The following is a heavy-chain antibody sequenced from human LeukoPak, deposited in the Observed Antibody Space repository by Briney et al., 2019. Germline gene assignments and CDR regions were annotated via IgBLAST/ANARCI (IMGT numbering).Heavy chain of an antibody. CDR3: LNRLPGGNNFSFDY. J-gene: IGHJ4*02. CDR2: VIPSLGTA. V-gene: IGHV1-69*13. D-gene: IGHD5-12*01. Sequence: ASVKVSCKAFGGSFSTSAVSWVRQAPGQGLECLGGVIPSLGTANYPRKFRGRVTISVDESTNTAYMELSSLRSDDTAVYYCLNRLPGGNNFSFDYWGPGTLVTVSS. CDR1: GGSFSTSA.